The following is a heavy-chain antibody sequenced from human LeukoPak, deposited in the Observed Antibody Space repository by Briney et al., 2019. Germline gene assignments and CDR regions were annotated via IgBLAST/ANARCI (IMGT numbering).Heavy chain of an antibody. D-gene: IGHD3-22*01. J-gene: IGHJ4*02. CDR3: ARAQRSYYYDSSGYYRPAYYFDY. CDR1: GFTFSSYS. V-gene: IGHV3-21*01. CDR2: ISSSSSYI. Sequence: GGSLRLSCAASGFTFSSYSMNWVRQAPGKGLEWVSSISSSSSYIYYADSVKGRFTISRDNAKNSLYLQTNSLRAEDTAVYYCARAQRSYYYDSSGYYRPAYYFDYWGQGTLVTVSS.